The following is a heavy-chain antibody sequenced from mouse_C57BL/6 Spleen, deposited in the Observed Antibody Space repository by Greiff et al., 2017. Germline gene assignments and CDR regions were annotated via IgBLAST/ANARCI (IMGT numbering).Heavy chain of an antibody. V-gene: IGHV5-4*01. CDR2: ISDGGSYT. J-gene: IGHJ3*01. D-gene: IGHD1-1*01. CDR1: GFTFSSYA. Sequence: EVQLVESGGGLVKPGGSLKLSCAASGFTFSSYAMSWVRQTPEKRLEWVATISDGGSYTYYPDNVKGRFTISRDNAKNNLYLQMSHLKSEDTAMYYCARDRDYYGSSYVFAYWGQGTLVTVSA. CDR3: ARDRDYYGSSYVFAY.